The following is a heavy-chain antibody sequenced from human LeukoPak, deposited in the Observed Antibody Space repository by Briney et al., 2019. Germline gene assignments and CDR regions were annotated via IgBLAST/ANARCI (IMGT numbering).Heavy chain of an antibody. V-gene: IGHV4-31*03. CDR1: GGSISSGGYY. CDR3: ARVRSGSYYNTIDY. Sequence: SETLSLTCTVSGGSISSGGYYWSWIRQHPGKGLEWLGYIYYRGSTYFNPSPKSRVTISVDTSKNQFSLKLSSVTAADTAVYYCARVRSGSYYNTIDYWGQGTLVTVSS. CDR2: IYYRGST. D-gene: IGHD3-10*01. J-gene: IGHJ4*02.